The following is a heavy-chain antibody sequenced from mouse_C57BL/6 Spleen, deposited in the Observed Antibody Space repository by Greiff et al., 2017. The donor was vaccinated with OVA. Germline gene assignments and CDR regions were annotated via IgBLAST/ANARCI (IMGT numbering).Heavy chain of an antibody. J-gene: IGHJ2*01. CDR2: IYPGDGDS. Sequence: QVQLQQSGPELVKPGASVKISCKASGYAFSSSWMNWVKQRPGKGLEWIGRIYPGDGDSNYNGKFKGKATLTADKSSSTAYMQLSSLTSEDSAVYFCARYTTVGGFDYWGQGTTLTVSS. D-gene: IGHD1-1*01. CDR1: GYAFSSSW. CDR3: ARYTTVGGFDY. V-gene: IGHV1-82*01.